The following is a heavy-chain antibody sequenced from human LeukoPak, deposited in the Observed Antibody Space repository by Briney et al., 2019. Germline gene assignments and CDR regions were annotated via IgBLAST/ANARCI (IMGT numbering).Heavy chain of an antibody. D-gene: IGHD3-22*01. CDR3: ARDGYYYDSSGYYIQFQTYYFDY. J-gene: IGHJ4*02. V-gene: IGHV3-33*01. Sequence: PGGSLRLSCAASGFTFSSYGMHWVRQAPGKGLEWVAVIWYDGSNKYYADSVKGRFTISRDNSMNTLYLQMNSLRAEDTAVYYCARDGYYYDSSGYYIQFQTYYFDYWGQGTLVTVSS. CDR1: GFTFSSYG. CDR2: IWYDGSNK.